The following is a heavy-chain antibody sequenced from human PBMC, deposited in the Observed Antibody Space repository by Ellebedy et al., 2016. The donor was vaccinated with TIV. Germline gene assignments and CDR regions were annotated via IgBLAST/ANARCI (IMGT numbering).Heavy chain of an antibody. CDR1: GFTFSSYF. Sequence: PGGSLRLSCAASGFTFSSYFMHWVRQAPGMGLEYLASISGKGDITYYANSVKGRFTISRDNSKNTLYLQLGSLRGKDMAVYYCARDKDGGYGFDPWGQGTLVTVSS. CDR2: ISGKGDIT. V-gene: IGHV3-64*01. CDR3: ARDKDGGYGFDP. D-gene: IGHD5-12*01. J-gene: IGHJ5*02.